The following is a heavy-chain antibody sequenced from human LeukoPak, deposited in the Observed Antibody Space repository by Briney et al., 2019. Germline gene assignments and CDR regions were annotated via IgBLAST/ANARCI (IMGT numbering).Heavy chain of an antibody. J-gene: IGHJ3*02. D-gene: IGHD1-7*01. Sequence: SETLSLTCTVSGGSISSYYWSWIRQPPGKGLEWIGYIYYSGSTNYNPSLKSRVTITVDTSKNQFSLKLSSVTAADTAVYYCASCWNYVDAFDIWGQGTMVTVSS. CDR3: ASCWNYVDAFDI. V-gene: IGHV4-59*01. CDR2: IYYSGST. CDR1: GGSISSYY.